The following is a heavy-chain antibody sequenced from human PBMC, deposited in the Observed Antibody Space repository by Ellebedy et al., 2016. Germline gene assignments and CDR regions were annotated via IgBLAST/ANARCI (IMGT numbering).Heavy chain of an antibody. CDR3: LRSAPPFNY. J-gene: IGHJ4*02. V-gene: IGHV3-72*01. CDR1: GFTFSTYS. Sequence: GGSLRLSCATSGFTFSTYSLNWVRQAPGKGLEWVGRTRDKATGHTTEYAASVKGRFTISRDDSKNSVYLQLNSLKTEDAAVYYCLRSAPPFNYWGQGTLVTVS. CDR2: TRDKATGHTT.